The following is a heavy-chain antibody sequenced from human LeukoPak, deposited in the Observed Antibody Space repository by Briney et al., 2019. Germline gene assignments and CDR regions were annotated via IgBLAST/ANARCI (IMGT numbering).Heavy chain of an antibody. D-gene: IGHD2-15*01. CDR1: GFTLSRFA. CDR2: MSDDGSEK. J-gene: IGHJ4*02. CDR3: AREADSGYYRTVDY. V-gene: IGHV3-30-3*01. Sequence: GGSLRLSCTSSGFTLSRFAMHWVRQAPGKGLEWLGHMSDDGSEKHYVDSVRGRFTISRDPSRNTLYLEMTSLRTEDTAVYYCAREADSGYYRTVDYWGQGTMVTVS.